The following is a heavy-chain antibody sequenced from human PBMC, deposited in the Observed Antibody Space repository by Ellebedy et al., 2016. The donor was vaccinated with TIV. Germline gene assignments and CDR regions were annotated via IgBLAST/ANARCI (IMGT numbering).Heavy chain of an antibody. CDR2: INPNSGGT. CDR3: ARGGSSNWYEAFDF. V-gene: IGHV1-2*04. J-gene: IGHJ4*02. Sequence: AASVKVSCKASGYTFTDYYLHWVRQAPGQGLEWLGWINPNSGGTNFAQKFQGWVTLTRDTTITTAYIELSSLTSDDTATGVSYCARGGSSNWYEAFDFWGQGTLVTASS. D-gene: IGHD6-13*01. CDR1: GYTFTDYY.